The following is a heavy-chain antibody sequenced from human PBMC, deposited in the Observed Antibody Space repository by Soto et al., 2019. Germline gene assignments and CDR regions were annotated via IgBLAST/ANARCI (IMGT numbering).Heavy chain of an antibody. D-gene: IGHD3-22*01. CDR3: ASALYYYDSSGHGAFDI. Sequence: GGSLRLSCAASGFTFSSYAMSWVRQAPGKGLEWVSAISGSGGSTYYADSVKSRFTISRDNSKNALYLQMNSLRAEDTAVYYCASALYYYDSSGHGAFDIWGQGTMVTVSS. CDR2: ISGSGGST. CDR1: GFTFSSYA. J-gene: IGHJ3*02. V-gene: IGHV3-23*01.